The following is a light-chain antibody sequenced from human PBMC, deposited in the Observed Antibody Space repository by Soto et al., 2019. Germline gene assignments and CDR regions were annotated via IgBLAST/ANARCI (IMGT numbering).Light chain of an antibody. CDR1: HSVSSR. Sequence: ERVMTQAPATLSVSPGERATLSCRASHSVSSRLAWYQQKPGQAPRLLIYGASTRATGLPARFSGSGSGTEFTLTISSLQSEDFAVYYCQHYTTWPLTFGGGXKVDIK. J-gene: IGKJ4*01. V-gene: IGKV3-15*01. CDR2: GAS. CDR3: QHYTTWPLT.